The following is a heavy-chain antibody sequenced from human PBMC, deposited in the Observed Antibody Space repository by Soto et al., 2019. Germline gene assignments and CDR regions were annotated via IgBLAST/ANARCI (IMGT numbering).Heavy chain of an antibody. CDR3: AGRLYYDFWSGAGPFDY. CDR2: IKQDGSEK. V-gene: IGHV3-7*01. CDR1: GFTFSSYW. J-gene: IGHJ4*01. D-gene: IGHD3-3*01. Sequence: EVQLVESGGGLGQPGGSLRLSCAASGFTFSSYWMSWVRQAPGKGLEWVDNIKQDGSEKYYVDSVTGRFTISRDNAKNSLYLQMNSLRAEDTAVYYCAGRLYYDFWSGAGPFDYWGHGTLGNVSS.